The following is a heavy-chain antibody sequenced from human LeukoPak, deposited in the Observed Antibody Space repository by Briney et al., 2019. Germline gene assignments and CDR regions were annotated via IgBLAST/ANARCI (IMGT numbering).Heavy chain of an antibody. D-gene: IGHD3-16*02. J-gene: IGHJ4*02. Sequence: GGSLRLSCAASGFTFSSYWMSWVRQAPGKGLEWVANIKEDGSEGYYVDSVRGRFTISRDNAKNSLYLEMNSLRAEDAALYYCARVYRHIPIDNWGQGTLVTVSS. CDR3: ARVYRHIPIDN. CDR1: GFTFSSYW. V-gene: IGHV3-7*01. CDR2: IKEDGSEG.